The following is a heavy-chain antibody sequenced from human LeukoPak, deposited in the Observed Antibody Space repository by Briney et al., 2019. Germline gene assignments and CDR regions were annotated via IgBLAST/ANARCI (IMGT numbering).Heavy chain of an antibody. J-gene: IGHJ4*02. V-gene: IGHV4-39*07. CDR3: AKDPTGGIGRYFDY. CDR1: GGSISSSNYY. CDR2: IYYSGST. D-gene: IGHD3-16*01. Sequence: SETLSLTCTVSGGSISSSNYYWGWIRQPPGKGLEWIGSIYYSGSTYYNPSLKSRVTISVDTSKNHFSLRLSSVTAEDTAVYYCAKDPTGGIGRYFDYWGQGTLVTVSS.